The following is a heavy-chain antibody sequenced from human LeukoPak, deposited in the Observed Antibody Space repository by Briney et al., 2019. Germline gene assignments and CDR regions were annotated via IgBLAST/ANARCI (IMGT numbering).Heavy chain of an antibody. J-gene: IGHJ6*02. CDR2: IKQDGSEK. Sequence: GGSLRLSCAASGFTFSSYWMSWVRQAPGKGLEWVANIKQDGSEKYYVDSVKGRFTISRDNAKNSLYLQMNSLRAGDTAVYYCARDGYSDPAYYYYYGMDVWGQRTTVTVSS. CDR1: GFTFSSYW. V-gene: IGHV3-7*01. CDR3: ARDGYSDPAYYYYYGMDV. D-gene: IGHD5-24*01.